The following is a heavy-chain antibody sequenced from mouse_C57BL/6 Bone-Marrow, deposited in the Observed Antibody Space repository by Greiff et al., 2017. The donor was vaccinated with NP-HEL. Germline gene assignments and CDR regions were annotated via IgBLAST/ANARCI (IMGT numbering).Heavy chain of an antibody. CDR3: ARDDYYGSSLRWYFDV. J-gene: IGHJ1*03. CDR1: GYTFTSYW. V-gene: IGHV1-64*01. CDR2: IHPNSGST. Sequence: QVQLQQPGAELVKPGASVKLSCKASGYTFTSYWMHWVKQRPGQGLEWIGMIHPNSGSTNYNEKFKSKAILTVDKSSSTAYMQLSSLTSEDSAVYYCARDDYYGSSLRWYFDVWGTGTTVTVSS. D-gene: IGHD1-1*01.